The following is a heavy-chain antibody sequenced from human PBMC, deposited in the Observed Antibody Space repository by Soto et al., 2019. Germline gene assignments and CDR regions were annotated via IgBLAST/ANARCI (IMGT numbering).Heavy chain of an antibody. CDR1: GCTFSGYW. D-gene: IGHD3-9*01. CDR3: ARDLLGGEYDILTGYRPTEYYYYMDV. J-gene: IGHJ6*03. Sequence: PGGSLRLSCGASGCTFSGYWVSWVRQAPGKGLEWVANIKQDGSEKYYVDSVKGRFTISRDNAKNSLYLQMNSLRAEDTAVYYCARDLLGGEYDILTGYRPTEYYYYMDVWGKGTTVTVSS. CDR2: IKQDGSEK. V-gene: IGHV3-7*01.